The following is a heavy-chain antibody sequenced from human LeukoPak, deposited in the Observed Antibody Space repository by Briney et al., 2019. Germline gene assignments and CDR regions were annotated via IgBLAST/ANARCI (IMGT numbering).Heavy chain of an antibody. CDR3: ERALRYYSDSSGYAFDY. Sequence: GASVNVSCKASGCTFRSFAISWVRQAPGQGLDWMGGIIPIFRTANYAQKFQGRVTITADESTSTPYMELSSLRFEDTAVYYCERALRYYSDSSGYAFDYWGQGTLVTVSS. CDR2: IIPIFRTA. V-gene: IGHV1-69*13. D-gene: IGHD3-22*01. J-gene: IGHJ4*02. CDR1: GCTFRSFA.